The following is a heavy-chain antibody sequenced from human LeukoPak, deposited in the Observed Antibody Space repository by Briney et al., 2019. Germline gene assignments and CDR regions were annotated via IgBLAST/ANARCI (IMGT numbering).Heavy chain of an antibody. V-gene: IGHV1-18*01. CDR3: AKYSGTYHDYYYYGMDV. Sequence: ASVKVSCKASGYTFTNYGISWVRQAPGQGLEWMGWTSAYNGNTKYAQKLQGRVTMTTDTSTSTAYVELRSLRSDDTAVDYCAKYSGTYHDYYYYGMDVWGQGTTVTVSS. J-gene: IGHJ6*02. CDR2: TSAYNGNT. CDR1: GYTFTNYG. D-gene: IGHD1-26*01.